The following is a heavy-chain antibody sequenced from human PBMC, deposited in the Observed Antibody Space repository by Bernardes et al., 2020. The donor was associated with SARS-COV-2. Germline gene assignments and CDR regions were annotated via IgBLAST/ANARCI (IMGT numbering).Heavy chain of an antibody. D-gene: IGHD2-2*02. V-gene: IGHV4-59*08. CDR2: IYYSGST. Sequence: SKPLSPTCTVSGASISSYYWNWIRQRPGKGLEWNGYIYYSGSTNYNPSLKSRVTISVDTSKNQFSLKLSSVTAADTAVYYCARHIRLDAFDIWGQGTMVTVSS. CDR1: GASISSYY. CDR3: ARHIRLDAFDI. J-gene: IGHJ3*02.